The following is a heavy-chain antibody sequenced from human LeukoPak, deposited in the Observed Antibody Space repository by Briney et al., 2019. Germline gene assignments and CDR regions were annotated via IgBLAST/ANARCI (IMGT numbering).Heavy chain of an antibody. CDR3: ARRIEYCGGDCYSGYFDY. J-gene: IGHJ4*02. CDR1: GFTFSNYA. Sequence: GKSLRLSCAASGFTFSNYAMHWVRQAPGKGLEWVAVTSYDESNKYYADSVKGRFTISRDNSKKTLYLQMNSLRSEDTAVYYCARRIEYCGGDCYSGYFDYWGQGTLVTVSS. V-gene: IGHV3-30*04. D-gene: IGHD2-21*02. CDR2: TSYDESNK.